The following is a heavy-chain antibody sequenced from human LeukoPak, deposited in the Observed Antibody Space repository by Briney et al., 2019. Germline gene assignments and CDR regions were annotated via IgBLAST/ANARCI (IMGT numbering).Heavy chain of an antibody. CDR2: ISGSGGST. J-gene: IGHJ4*02. CDR3: ARVWFGIAAAGTDY. V-gene: IGHV3-23*01. CDR1: GFTFSSYG. Sequence: GGSLRLSCAASGFTFSSYGMSWVRQAPGKGLEWVSAISGSGGSTYYADSVKGRFTISRDNSKNTLYLQMNSLRAEDTAVYYCARVWFGIAAAGTDYWGQGTLVTVSS. D-gene: IGHD6-13*01.